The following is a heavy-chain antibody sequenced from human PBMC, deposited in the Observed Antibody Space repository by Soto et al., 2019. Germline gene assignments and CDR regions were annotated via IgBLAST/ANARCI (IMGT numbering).Heavy chain of an antibody. CDR2: IYSSGST. V-gene: IGHV4-4*07. CDR3: ARVGSGSYFDN. D-gene: IGHD1-26*01. J-gene: IGHJ4*02. CDR1: GDSISSFY. Sequence: SETLSLTCTVSGDSISSFYWSWIRQPAGKGLEWIGRIYSSGSTNYNPSFKSRVIMSFDTSKNQFSLKLSSVTAADTAVYYCARVGSGSYFDNWGQGTLVTVSS.